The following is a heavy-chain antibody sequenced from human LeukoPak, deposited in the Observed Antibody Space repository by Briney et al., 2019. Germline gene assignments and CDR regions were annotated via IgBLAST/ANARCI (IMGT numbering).Heavy chain of an antibody. V-gene: IGHV3-66*01. CDR1: EFSVGSNY. J-gene: IGHJ4*02. CDR2: IYSGGST. D-gene: IGHD5-12*01. CDR3: ARGPSSYHNT. Sequence: GGSLRLSCAASEFSVGSNYMTWVRQAPGKGLEWVSLIYSGGSTYYADSVKGRFTISRGNSKNTLYLQMNSLRAEDTAVYYCARGPSSYHNTGGQGTLVTVSS.